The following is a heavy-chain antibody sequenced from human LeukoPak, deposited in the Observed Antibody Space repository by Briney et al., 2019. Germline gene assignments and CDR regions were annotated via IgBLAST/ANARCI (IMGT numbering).Heavy chain of an antibody. Sequence: GESLKISCVGSGFTFAKYAMTWVRAAPGKGLQWVSVISGSGNVTYYSASVKGRFTISRDNSKKTLYLQMDSLRAADTAVYYCAKDRAGANWGEGTLVLVSS. J-gene: IGHJ4*02. CDR3: AKDRAGAN. CDR2: ISGSGNVT. V-gene: IGHV3-23*01. CDR1: GFTFAKYA.